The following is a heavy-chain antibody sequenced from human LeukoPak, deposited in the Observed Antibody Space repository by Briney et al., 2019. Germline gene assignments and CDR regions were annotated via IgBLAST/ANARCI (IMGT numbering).Heavy chain of an antibody. Sequence: SETLSLTCTVSDGSISSSSYYWGWIRQPPGKGLEWIGSIYYSGSTYYNPSLKSRVTISVDTSKNQFSLKLSSVTAADTAVYYCARQIVGATPANFDYWGQGTLVTVSS. V-gene: IGHV4-39*01. CDR3: ARQIVGATPANFDY. CDR1: DGSISSSSYY. J-gene: IGHJ4*02. D-gene: IGHD1-26*01. CDR2: IYYSGST.